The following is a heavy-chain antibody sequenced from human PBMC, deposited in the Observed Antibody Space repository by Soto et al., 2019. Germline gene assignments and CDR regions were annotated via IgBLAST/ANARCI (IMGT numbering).Heavy chain of an antibody. CDR1: GFTFSSYG. D-gene: IGHD5-12*01. Sequence: QVQLVESGGGVVQPGRSLRLSCAASGFTFSSYGMHWVRQAPGKGLEWVAVISYDGSNKYYAASVKGRFTISRDNSKNTRYLQRNSLRAEDTAVYYCAKAPGPSDGGYVYWGQGTLVTVSS. J-gene: IGHJ4*02. V-gene: IGHV3-30*18. CDR3: AKAPGPSDGGYVY. CDR2: ISYDGSNK.